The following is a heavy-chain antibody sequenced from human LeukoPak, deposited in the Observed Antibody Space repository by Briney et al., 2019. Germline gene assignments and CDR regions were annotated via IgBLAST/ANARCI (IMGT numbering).Heavy chain of an antibody. Sequence: SETLSLTCAVYGGSFSGYYWSWLRQPPGKGLEWIGEINHSGSTNYNPSLKSRVTISVDTSKNQFSLKLSSVTAADTAVYYCARGRLLWFGELPSYWYFDLWGRGTLVTVSS. J-gene: IGHJ2*01. CDR3: ARGRLLWFGELPSYWYFDL. CDR1: GGSFSGYY. CDR2: INHSGST. D-gene: IGHD3-10*01. V-gene: IGHV4-34*01.